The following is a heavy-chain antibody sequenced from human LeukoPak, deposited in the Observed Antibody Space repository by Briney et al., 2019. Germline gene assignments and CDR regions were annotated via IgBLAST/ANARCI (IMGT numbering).Heavy chain of an antibody. CDR1: GFTFSSYW. CDR3: ARSGSYYVFDY. CDR2: IKQDGSEK. V-gene: IGHV3-7*01. D-gene: IGHD1-26*01. Sequence: GGSLRLSCAASGFTFSSYWMSWVRQAPGKGLEWVANIKQDGSEKYYVDSVKGRFTISRDNAKNSLYLQMNSLRAEGTAVYYCARSGSYYVFDYWGQGTLVTVSS. J-gene: IGHJ4*02.